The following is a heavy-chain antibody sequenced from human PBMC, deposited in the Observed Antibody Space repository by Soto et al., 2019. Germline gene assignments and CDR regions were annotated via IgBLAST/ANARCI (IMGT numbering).Heavy chain of an antibody. CDR2: NYSGGST. V-gene: IGHV3-53*01. CDR1: GITVSSND. CDR3: AREAAWYPHGFDI. D-gene: IGHD6-13*01. Sequence: EVQLVESGGGLIQPGGSLRRSWAASGITVSSNDMSWVRQAPGKALEWVSVNYSGGSTYYADSVEGQFTISKDNLKNTLYLQMSCLRAEDTAVYFCAREAAWYPHGFDIWGQGTMVTVSS. J-gene: IGHJ3*02.